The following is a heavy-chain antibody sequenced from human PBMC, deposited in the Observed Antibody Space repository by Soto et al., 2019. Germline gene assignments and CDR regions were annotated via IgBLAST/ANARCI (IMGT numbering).Heavy chain of an antibody. Sequence: GGSLRLSCAASGFTFSSYWMHWVRQAPGKGLVWVSRINSDGSSTSYADSVRGRFTISRDNAKNTLYLQMNSLRAEDTAAYYCARAVRAAAGTFDYWGQGPLVTVSS. J-gene: IGHJ4*02. CDR1: GFTFSSYW. V-gene: IGHV3-74*01. CDR2: INSDGSST. D-gene: IGHD6-13*01. CDR3: ARAVRAAAGTFDY.